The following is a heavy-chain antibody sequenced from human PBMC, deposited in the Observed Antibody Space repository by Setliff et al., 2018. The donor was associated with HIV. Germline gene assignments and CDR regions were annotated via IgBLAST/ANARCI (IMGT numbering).Heavy chain of an antibody. CDR1: GYSISSGHY. Sequence: SETLSLTCAVSGYSISSGHYWGWIRQPPGKGLEWIGYIYYSGSTNYNPSLKSRVTISVDTSKNQFSLKLSSVTAADTAVYYCARDGYSSSWYVTSGSFDYWGQGILVTVSS. J-gene: IGHJ4*02. CDR3: ARDGYSSSWYVTSGSFDY. CDR2: IYYSGST. V-gene: IGHV4-61*01. D-gene: IGHD6-13*01.